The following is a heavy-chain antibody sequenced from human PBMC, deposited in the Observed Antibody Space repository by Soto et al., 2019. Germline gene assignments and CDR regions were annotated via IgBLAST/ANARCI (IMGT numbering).Heavy chain of an antibody. Sequence: GASVKVSCKASGGTFSSYAISWVRQAPGQGLEWMGGIIAIFCTANYEQKFQGRVTITADESTSTAYMELSSLRSEDTAVYYCARDHDYDSSGYYYFDYWGQGTLVTVSS. CDR1: GGTFSSYA. CDR2: IIAIFCTA. CDR3: ARDHDYDSSGYYYFDY. J-gene: IGHJ4*02. V-gene: IGHV1-69*13. D-gene: IGHD3-22*01.